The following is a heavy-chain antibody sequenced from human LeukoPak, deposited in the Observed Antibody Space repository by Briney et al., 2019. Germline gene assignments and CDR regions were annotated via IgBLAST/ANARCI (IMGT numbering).Heavy chain of an antibody. J-gene: IGHJ4*02. CDR1: GITLSNYT. CDR3: AKRGTAIRGVLVIGYHKKGYYFDH. CDR2: ISRVGGDT. V-gene: IGHV3-23*01. D-gene: IGHD3-10*01. Sequence: RGSLRLSCVLSGITLSNYTMSCVPHAPRKGLEWVSGISRVGGDTTYADSLKGRFTFTRDNSRNTMYLQMNSLRAEDTAIYFCAKRGTAIRGVLVIGYHKKGYYFDHWGQGLLVTVSS.